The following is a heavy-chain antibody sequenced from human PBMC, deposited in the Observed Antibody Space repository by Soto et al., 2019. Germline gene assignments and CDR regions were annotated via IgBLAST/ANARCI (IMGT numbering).Heavy chain of an antibody. Sequence: GGSLRLSCAASGFTFSSYGMHWVRQAPGKGLEWVAVISYDGSNKYYADSVKGRFTISRDNSKNTLYLQMNSLRAEDTAVYYCAKFNLGGQLALDYWGQGTLVTV. V-gene: IGHV3-30*18. CDR1: GFTFSSYG. CDR3: AKFNLGGQLALDY. J-gene: IGHJ4*02. CDR2: ISYDGSNK. D-gene: IGHD6-6*01.